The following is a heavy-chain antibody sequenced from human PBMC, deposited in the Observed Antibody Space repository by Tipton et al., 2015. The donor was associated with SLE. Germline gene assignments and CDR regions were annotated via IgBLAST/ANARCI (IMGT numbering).Heavy chain of an antibody. CDR3: ARDRGSEYVIDY. J-gene: IGHJ4*02. CDR1: GFTFSSFG. V-gene: IGHV3-30*02. CDR2: IRYDGSNK. Sequence: SLRLSCAASGFTFSSFGIHWVRQAPGKGLEWVAFIRYDGSNKYYADSVKGRFTISRDNSKNTPYLQMNSLRAEDTAVYFCARDRGSEYVIDYWGQGTLVTVPS. D-gene: IGHD2-2*01.